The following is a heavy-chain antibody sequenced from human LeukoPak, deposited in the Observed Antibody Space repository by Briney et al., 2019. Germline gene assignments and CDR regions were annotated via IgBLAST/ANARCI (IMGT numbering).Heavy chain of an antibody. Sequence: PSETLSLTCTVSGGSISNYYWSWIRQPPGKGLEWIGYVFYSGSTNYNPSLRSRVTISVDTSKNQFSLKLSSVTAADTAVYYCARESYYGSGSPTLDYWGQGTLVTVSS. D-gene: IGHD3-10*01. V-gene: IGHV4-59*12. CDR2: VFYSGST. CDR1: GGSISNYY. CDR3: ARESYYGSGSPTLDY. J-gene: IGHJ4*02.